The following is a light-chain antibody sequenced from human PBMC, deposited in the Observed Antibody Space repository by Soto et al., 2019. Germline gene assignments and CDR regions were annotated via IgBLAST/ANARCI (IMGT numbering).Light chain of an antibody. Sequence: EIVLTQSPGTLSLSPGERATLSCRASQSVNSNYLAWYQQKPGQSPRVLMYGTSNRATGIPDRFSGSESGTDFTLTISRLEPEDFAVYYCQQYDESFRTFGQGTKVEIK. CDR1: QSVNSNY. J-gene: IGKJ1*01. V-gene: IGKV3-20*01. CDR3: QQYDESFRT. CDR2: GTS.